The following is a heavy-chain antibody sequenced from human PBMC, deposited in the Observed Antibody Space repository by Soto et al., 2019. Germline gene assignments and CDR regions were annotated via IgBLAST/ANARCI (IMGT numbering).Heavy chain of an antibody. CDR2: IYHSGTT. Sequence: QVQLQESGPGLVKPSGTLSLTCAVSGDSISNNHWWSWVRQSPGKGLEWIGEIYHSGTTNYNPSLDSRVTISVDKPKNQFSLKLSSVTAADTAVYYCARDWHFDYWGQGTLVTVSS. CDR1: GDSISNNHW. CDR3: ARDWHFDY. V-gene: IGHV4-4*02. J-gene: IGHJ4*02.